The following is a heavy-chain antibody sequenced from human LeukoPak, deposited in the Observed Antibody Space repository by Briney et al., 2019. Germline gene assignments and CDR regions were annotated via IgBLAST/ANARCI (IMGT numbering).Heavy chain of an antibody. J-gene: IGHJ5*02. Sequence: ESLRLSCAASGFTFTYYWMHWVRQAPGKGLESVSALSSDGETTYYLSSVKDRFTISRDKSKNTLYLQMGSLRVDDMAVYYCAREVEGWFDPWGQGTLVTVSS. CDR2: LSSDGETT. V-gene: IGHV3-64*01. CDR1: GFTFTYYW. CDR3: AREVEGWFDP.